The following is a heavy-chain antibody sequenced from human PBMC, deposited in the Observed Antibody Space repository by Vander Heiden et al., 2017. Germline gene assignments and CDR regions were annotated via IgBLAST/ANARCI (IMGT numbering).Heavy chain of an antibody. CDR2: SSGSGSTI. V-gene: IGHV3-11*01. J-gene: IGHJ4*02. CDR3: ARTIFGVVRVHFFDY. CDR1: GFPFRDYD. D-gene: IGHD3-3*01. Sequence: QVQLVESGGDLVKPGGSLRLSCAASGFPFRDYDRSWVRQAPGQGLEWVSYSSGSGSTIYYADSVKGRFTISRDNAKNSLYLQMNSLRAEDTAVYYCARTIFGVVRVHFFDYWGQGTLVTVSS.